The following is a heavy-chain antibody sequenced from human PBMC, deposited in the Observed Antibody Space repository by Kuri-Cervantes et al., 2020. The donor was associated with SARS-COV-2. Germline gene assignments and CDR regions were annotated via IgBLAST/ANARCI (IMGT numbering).Heavy chain of an antibody. Sequence: GESLKISCAASGFTLSSYAMSWVRQAPGKGLEWVSAISGSGGSTYYADSVKGRFTISRDNAKNSLYLQMNSLRAEDTAVYYCAREDYDFWRSPYYYYMDVWGKGTTVTVSS. CDR2: ISGSGGST. D-gene: IGHD3-3*01. CDR1: GFTLSSYA. J-gene: IGHJ6*03. CDR3: AREDYDFWRSPYYYYMDV. V-gene: IGHV3-23*01.